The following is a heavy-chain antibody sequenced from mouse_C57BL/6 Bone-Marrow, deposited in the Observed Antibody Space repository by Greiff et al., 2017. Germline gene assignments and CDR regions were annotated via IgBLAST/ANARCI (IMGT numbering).Heavy chain of an antibody. D-gene: IGHD1-1*01. V-gene: IGHV1-9*01. CDR1: GYTFTGYW. J-gene: IGHJ2*01. CDR2: ILPGSGST. Sequence: QVQLQQSGAELMKPGASVNLSCKATGYTFTGYWIEWVKQRPGHGLEWIGEILPGSGSTNYNEKFKGKATFTPDTSSNTAYMQLSILTTEDSALYYCARSFFYYGSSYVGYYLDYWGQGTTLTVSS. CDR3: ARSFFYYGSSYVGYYLDY.